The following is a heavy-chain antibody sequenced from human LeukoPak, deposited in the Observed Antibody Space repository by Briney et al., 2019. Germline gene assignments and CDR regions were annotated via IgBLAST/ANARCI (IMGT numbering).Heavy chain of an antibody. Sequence: PGGSLRLSCAASGFTFSIYSMTWVRQAPGKGLEWVSSISSSSSYIYYADSVKGRFTISRDNAKNSLYLQMNSLRAEDTAVYYCARGYSSGIDDYGGQGTLVTVSS. V-gene: IGHV3-21*01. CDR1: GFTFSIYS. J-gene: IGHJ4*02. CDR2: ISSSSSYI. CDR3: ARGYSSGIDDY. D-gene: IGHD6-19*01.